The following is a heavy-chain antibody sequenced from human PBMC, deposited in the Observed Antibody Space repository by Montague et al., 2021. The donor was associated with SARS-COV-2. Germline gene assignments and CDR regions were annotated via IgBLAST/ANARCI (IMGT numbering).Heavy chain of an antibody. CDR1: GFSLTTRGVG. V-gene: IGHV2-70*01. CDR2: IDWDDDK. D-gene: IGHD1-26*01. J-gene: IGHJ3*02. CDR3: ARIWGATRGDAFDI. Sequence: PALVKPTQTLTLTCTFSGFSLTTRGVGVGWIRQPPGKALEWLALIDWDDDKYYSTSLKTRLTISKDTSKNQVVLTMTNMDPVDTATYYCARIWGATRGDAFDIWGQGTMVTVSS.